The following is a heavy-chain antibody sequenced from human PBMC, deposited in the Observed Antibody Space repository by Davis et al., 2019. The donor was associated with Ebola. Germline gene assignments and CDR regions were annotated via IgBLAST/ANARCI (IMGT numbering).Heavy chain of an antibody. CDR2: INSDNGDT. Sequence: ASVKVSCKTSGYTFSDFFIHWVRQAPGQGLEWLGWINSDNGDTNYAQKFHGRVTMTRDTSISTASMELSSLTSDDTAIYYCATGGGILNYWGQGTLVTVSS. CDR3: ATGGGILNY. V-gene: IGHV1-2*02. J-gene: IGHJ4*02. CDR1: GYTFSDFF. D-gene: IGHD6-25*01.